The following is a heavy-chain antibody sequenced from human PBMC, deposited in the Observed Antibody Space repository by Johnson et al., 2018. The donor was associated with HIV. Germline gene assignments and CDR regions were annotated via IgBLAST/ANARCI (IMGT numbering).Heavy chain of an antibody. V-gene: IGHV3-43D*03. CDR2: ISWDGGST. D-gene: IGHD2-8*02. CDR1: GFIFRNYW. CDR3: ARDLAYGDIVLVSAFDI. Sequence: VLLVESGGGLVQPGGSLRLSCEASGFIFRNYWMNWVRQAPGKGLEWVSLISWDGGSTYYADSVKVRFTISRDNSKNSLYLQMNSLRAEDTALYYCARDLAYGDIVLVSAFDIWGQGTMVTVSS. J-gene: IGHJ3*02.